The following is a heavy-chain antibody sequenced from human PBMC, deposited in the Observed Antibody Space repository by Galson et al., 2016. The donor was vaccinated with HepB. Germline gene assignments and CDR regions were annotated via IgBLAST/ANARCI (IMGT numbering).Heavy chain of an antibody. J-gene: IGHJ4*02. Sequence: SLRLSCAASGFTFSDYYMSWIRQAPGKGLEWVSYISSSSSYTNYAESVKGRFTISRDNAKNSLYLQMNSLRAEDTAVYYCSRSITGTRHSPDKYYCDFWGQGTLVTVAS. CDR3: SRSITGTRHSPDKYYCDF. CDR1: GFTFSDYY. V-gene: IGHV3-11*06. CDR2: ISSSSSYT. D-gene: IGHD1-7*01.